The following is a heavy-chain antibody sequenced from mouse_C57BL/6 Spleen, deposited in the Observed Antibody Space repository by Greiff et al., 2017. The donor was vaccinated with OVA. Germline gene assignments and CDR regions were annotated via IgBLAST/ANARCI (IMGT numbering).Heavy chain of an antibody. J-gene: IGHJ1*03. D-gene: IGHD1-1*01. V-gene: IGHV1-81*01. CDR2: IYPRSGNT. CDR1: GYTFTSYG. CDR3: ARGHYGSSYGYFDV. Sequence: VKLKQSGAELARPGASVKLSCKASGYTFTSYGISWVKQRTGQGLEWIGEIYPRSGNTYYNEKFKGKATLTADKSSSTAYMELRSLTSEDSAVYFCARGHYGSSYGYFDVWGTGTTVTVSS.